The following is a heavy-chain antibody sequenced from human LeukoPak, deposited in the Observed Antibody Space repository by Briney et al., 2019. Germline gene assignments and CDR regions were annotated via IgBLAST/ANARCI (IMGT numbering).Heavy chain of an antibody. D-gene: IGHD3-9*01. CDR2: IKQDGSEK. Sequence: PGGSLRLSCAASGFTFSNYRMSWVRQTPGKGLEWVANIKQDGSEKYYVDSVKGRFTISRDNAKNSLFLQMNSLRAEDTAVYYCARAIYRYYFDYWGQGTLGTVSS. CDR3: ARAIYRYYFDY. J-gene: IGHJ4*02. CDR1: GFTFSNYR. V-gene: IGHV3-7*01.